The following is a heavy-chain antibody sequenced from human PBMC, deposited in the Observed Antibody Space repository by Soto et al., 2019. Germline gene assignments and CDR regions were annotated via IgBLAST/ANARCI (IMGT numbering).Heavy chain of an antibody. Sequence: TGGSLRLSCAASGFTFSSYSMNWVRQAPGKGLEWVSSISSSSSYIYYADSVKGRFTISRDNAKNSLYLQMNSLRAEDTAVYYCARGSVGELSFDYWGQGTLVTVSS. CDR2: ISSSSSYI. J-gene: IGHJ4*02. CDR3: ARGSVGELSFDY. CDR1: GFTFSSYS. V-gene: IGHV3-21*01. D-gene: IGHD1-7*01.